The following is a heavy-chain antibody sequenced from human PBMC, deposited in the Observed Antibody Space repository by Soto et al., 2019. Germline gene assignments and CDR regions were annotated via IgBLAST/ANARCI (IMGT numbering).Heavy chain of an antibody. D-gene: IGHD5-18*01. CDR3: AKDRSYGPNYGMDV. J-gene: IGHJ6*02. CDR2: ISWNSGSI. Sequence: EVQLVESGGGLVQPGRSLRLSCAASGFTFDDYAMHWVRQAPGKGLEWVSGISWNSGSIGYADSVKGRFTISRDNAKNSLYLQMNSLRAEDTALYYCAKDRSYGPNYGMDVWGQGTTVTVSS. CDR1: GFTFDDYA. V-gene: IGHV3-9*01.